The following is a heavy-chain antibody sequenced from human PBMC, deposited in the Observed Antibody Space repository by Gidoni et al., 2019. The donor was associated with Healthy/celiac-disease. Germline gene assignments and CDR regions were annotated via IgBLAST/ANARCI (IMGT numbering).Heavy chain of an antibody. CDR2: RSYDGSNK. CDR1: GFTFSSYG. Sequence: QVQLVESGGGVVQPGRSRRLSCAASGFTFSSYGMHWVRQAPVKGLEWVAVRSYDGSNKYYADSVKGRFTISRDNSKNTLYLQMNSLRAEDTAVYYCARDRGWVEPRLFDYWGQGTLVTVSS. D-gene: IGHD6-13*01. CDR3: ARDRGWVEPRLFDY. V-gene: IGHV3-30*04. J-gene: IGHJ4*02.